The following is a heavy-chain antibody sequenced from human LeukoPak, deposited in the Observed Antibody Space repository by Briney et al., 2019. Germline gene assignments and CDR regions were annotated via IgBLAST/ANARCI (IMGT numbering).Heavy chain of an antibody. CDR3: ARASGAFDI. D-gene: IGHD1-26*01. CDR1: GFTFSSYS. Sequence: GGSLRLSCAASGFTFSSYSMNWVRQAPGKGLEWVSYVSSSSSSIDYADSVRGRFTVSRDNAKNSLYLQMNSLRAEDTAVYYCARASGAFDIWGQGTMVTVSS. J-gene: IGHJ3*02. V-gene: IGHV3-48*01. CDR2: VSSSSSSI.